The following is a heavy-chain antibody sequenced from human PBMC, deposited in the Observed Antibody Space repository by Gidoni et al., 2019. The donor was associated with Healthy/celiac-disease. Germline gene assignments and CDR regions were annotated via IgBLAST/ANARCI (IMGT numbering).Heavy chain of an antibody. CDR2: ISYDGSNK. D-gene: IGHD5-18*01. CDR3: ARDDYPAAGTGGYSYGRGNFGY. J-gene: IGHJ4*02. Sequence: QAAGKGLEWVAVISYDGSNKYYADSVKGRFTISRDNSKNTLYLQMNSLRAEDTAVYYCARDDYPAAGTGGYSYGRGNFGYWGQGTLVTVSS. V-gene: IGHV3-30-3*01.